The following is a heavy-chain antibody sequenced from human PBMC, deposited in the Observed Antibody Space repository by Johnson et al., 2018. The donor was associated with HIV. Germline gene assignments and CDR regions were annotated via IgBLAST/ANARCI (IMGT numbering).Heavy chain of an antibody. CDR2: ISHDGSNK. Sequence: QVQLVESGGGVVQPGRSLRLSCAASGFTFSYYSMHWVRQAPGKGLEWVAVISHDGSNKYYADSVKGRFTISRDNAKNSLYLQMNSLRAEDTAVYYCARYSGAFDIWGQGTMVTVSS. V-gene: IGHV3-30-3*01. J-gene: IGHJ3*02. CDR1: GFTFSYYS. D-gene: IGHD2-21*01. CDR3: ARYSGAFDI.